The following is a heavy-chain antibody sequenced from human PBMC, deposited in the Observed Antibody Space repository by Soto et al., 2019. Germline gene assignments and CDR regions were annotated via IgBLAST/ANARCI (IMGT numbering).Heavy chain of an antibody. D-gene: IGHD3-22*01. CDR3: ARGGGPYDSSAYYFDS. Sequence: QVHLQESGPGLVKPSETLSLTCTVSGASVNNGGHYWSWIRQPPGKGLEWLEYIYYVGNTCYNHSLRSRVTMSEDVSKNQFSMRLPSGTAADTAIYYCARGGGPYDSSAYYFDSWGQGALVTVSS. CDR1: GASVNNGGHY. V-gene: IGHV4-61*08. J-gene: IGHJ4*02. CDR2: IYYVGNT.